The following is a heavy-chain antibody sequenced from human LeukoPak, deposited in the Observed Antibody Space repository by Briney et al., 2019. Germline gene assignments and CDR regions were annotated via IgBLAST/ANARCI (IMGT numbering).Heavy chain of an antibody. CDR3: AREAAHDAFDI. CDR1: GGSFSGYY. Sequence: SETLSLTCAVYGGSFSGYYWSWIRQPPGKGLEWIGEINHSGSTNYNPSLKSRVTISVDTSKNQFSLKLSSVTAADTAVYYCAREAAHDAFDIWGQGTMVTVSP. D-gene: IGHD6-13*01. J-gene: IGHJ3*02. CDR2: INHSGST. V-gene: IGHV4-34*01.